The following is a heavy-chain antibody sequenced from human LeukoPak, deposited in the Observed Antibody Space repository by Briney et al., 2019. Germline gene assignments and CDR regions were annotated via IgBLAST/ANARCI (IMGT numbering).Heavy chain of an antibody. J-gene: IGHJ4*02. CDR2: IKTKTDGATT. V-gene: IGHV3-15*01. CDR1: GFTFSNVW. Sequence: PGGSLTLSCAASGFTFSNVWMTWVRQAPGRGMEWVGRIKTKTDGATTDYAARVKGRFTILRDDSANMLYLQMTSLRTEDTALYYCTTATELIVATLPDYGGQGTLVTVSS. D-gene: IGHD5-12*01. CDR3: TTATELIVATLPDY.